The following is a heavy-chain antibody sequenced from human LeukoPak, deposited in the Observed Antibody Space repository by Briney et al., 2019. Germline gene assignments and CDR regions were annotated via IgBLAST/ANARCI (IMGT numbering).Heavy chain of an antibody. V-gene: IGHV3-9*01. J-gene: IGHJ1*01. CDR2: ISWSSGTI. CDR3: ARAYKDRSLAGKKEFFQH. Sequence: GGSLRLSCAASGFTFDNYAMNWVRQVPGKGLEWISLISWSSGTIGYADSVKGRFTISRDNANNFLYLQMNSLRAEDTALYYCARAYKDRSLAGKKEFFQHWGQGTLVTVSS. CDR1: GFTFDNYA. D-gene: IGHD6-19*01.